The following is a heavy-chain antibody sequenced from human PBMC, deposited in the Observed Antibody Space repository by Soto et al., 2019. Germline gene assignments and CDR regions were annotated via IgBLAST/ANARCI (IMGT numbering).Heavy chain of an antibody. CDR3: ARSPTYYYDSSGYYYFDY. Sequence: GASVKVSCKASGGTFSSYAISWVRQAPGQGLEWMGGIIPIFGTANYAQKLQGRVTITADKSTSTAYMELSSLRSEDTAVYYCARSPTYYYDSSGYYYFDYWGQGTLVTVSS. V-gene: IGHV1-69*06. J-gene: IGHJ4*02. CDR1: GGTFSSYA. CDR2: IIPIFGTA. D-gene: IGHD3-22*01.